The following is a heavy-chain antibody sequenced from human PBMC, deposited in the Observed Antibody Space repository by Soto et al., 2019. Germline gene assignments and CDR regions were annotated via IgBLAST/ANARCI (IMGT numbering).Heavy chain of an antibody. J-gene: IGHJ6*03. Sequence: GGSLRLSCAASGFTVSSNYMSWVRQAPGKGLEWVSVIYSGGSTYYADSVKGRFTISRDNSKNTLYLQMNSLRAEDTAVYYCARDNHDYIWGSYHSHMDVWGKGTTVTVSS. D-gene: IGHD3-16*02. CDR3: ARDNHDYIWGSYHSHMDV. V-gene: IGHV3-66*01. CDR2: IYSGGST. CDR1: GFTVSSNY.